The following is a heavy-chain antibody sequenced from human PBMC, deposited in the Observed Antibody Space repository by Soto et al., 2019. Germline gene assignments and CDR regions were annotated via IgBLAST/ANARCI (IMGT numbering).Heavy chain of an antibody. CDR3: AGDTTGHWYFDL. CDR1: GGSISNGGYY. CDR2: IYYSGST. D-gene: IGHD1-1*01. V-gene: IGHV4-31*03. Sequence: QVQLQESGPGLVKPSQTLSLTCTVSGGSISNGGYYWNWIRQHPGKGLEWIGYIYYSGSTYYNPSLKSRVTVSVDTSKNQFSLRLSSVTAADTAVYYCAGDTTGHWYFDLWGRGTLVTVSS. J-gene: IGHJ2*01.